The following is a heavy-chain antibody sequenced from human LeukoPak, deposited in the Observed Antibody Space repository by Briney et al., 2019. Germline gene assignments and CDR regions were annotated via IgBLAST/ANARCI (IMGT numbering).Heavy chain of an antibody. CDR1: GFTFTDCW. J-gene: IGHJ4*02. CDR3: TRDFYGIDY. V-gene: IGHV3-74*01. D-gene: IGHD3-10*01. CDR2: INGDGSGT. Sequence: PGGSLRLSCAVSGFTFTDCWMHWVRQAPGKGLVWVSRINGDGSGTSYADSVKGRFTISRDNAKNTVYLQMNSLRAEDTAVYYCTRDFYGIDYWGQGTLVTVSS.